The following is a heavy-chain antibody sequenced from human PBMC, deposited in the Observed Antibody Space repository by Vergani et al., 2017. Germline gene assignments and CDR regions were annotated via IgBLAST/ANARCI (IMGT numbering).Heavy chain of an antibody. Sequence: EVQLVESGGGLVQPGGSLRLSCAASGFPFSSCAMSWVRRAPGQGLEWVSAISGSGGSTYCADSVKGRFTISRDNSKNTLYLQMNGLRAEDTAVYYCAKGIVVAIPFDEGSQGTLV. CDR1: GFPFSSCA. V-gene: IGHV3-23*04. J-gene: IGHJ4*02. D-gene: IGHD1-26*01. CDR2: ISGSGGST. CDR3: AKGIVVAIPFDE.